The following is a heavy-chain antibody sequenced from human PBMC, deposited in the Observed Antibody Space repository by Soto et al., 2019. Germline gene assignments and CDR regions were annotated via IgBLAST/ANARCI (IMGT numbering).Heavy chain of an antibody. V-gene: IGHV3-7*03. Sequence: GGSLRLSCAASGFTFSSYGMHWVRQAPGKGLGWVANIKQDGSEKYYVDSVKGRFTISRDNAKNSLYLQMNSLRAEDTAVYYCARYGSGWYYYYYGMDVWGQGTTVTVSS. CDR2: IKQDGSEK. D-gene: IGHD6-19*01. CDR3: ARYGSGWYYYYYGMDV. J-gene: IGHJ6*02. CDR1: GFTFSSYG.